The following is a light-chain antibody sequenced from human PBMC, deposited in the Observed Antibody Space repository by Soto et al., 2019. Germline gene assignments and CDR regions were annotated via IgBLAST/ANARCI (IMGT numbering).Light chain of an antibody. CDR3: QQLNSYLSIT. CDR1: QGINNY. CDR2: AAS. J-gene: IGKJ5*01. Sequence: DIQLTQSPSFLSASVGDRVTITSRASQGINNYLAWYQQKPGKAPKLLLYAASTLESGVPSRFSGSGCGAEFALPINSLQAEDFAAYYCQQLNSYLSITFGQGTRLEIK. V-gene: IGKV1-9*01.